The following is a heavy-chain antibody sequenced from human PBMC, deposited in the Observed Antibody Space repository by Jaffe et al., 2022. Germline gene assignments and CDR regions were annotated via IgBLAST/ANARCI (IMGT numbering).Heavy chain of an antibody. CDR3: AKEMRITMVQGAVY. CDR2: IRYDGSNK. D-gene: IGHD3-10*01. J-gene: IGHJ4*02. CDR1: GFTFSSYG. Sequence: QVQLVESGGGVVQPGGSLRLSCAASGFTFSSYGMHWVRQAPGKGLEWVAFIRYDGSNKYYADSVKGRFTISRDNSKNTLYLQMNSLRAEDTAVYYCAKEMRITMVQGAVYWGQGTLVTVSS. V-gene: IGHV3-30*02.